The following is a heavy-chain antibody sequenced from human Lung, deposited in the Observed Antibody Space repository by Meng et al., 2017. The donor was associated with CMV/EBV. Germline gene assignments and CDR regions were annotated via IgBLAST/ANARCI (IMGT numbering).Heavy chain of an antibody. V-gene: IGHV3-23*01. CDR2: ISGSGLTT. CDR3: ARESADGGNWNYRVDY. CDR1: GFTFSPYP. D-gene: IGHD1-7*01. J-gene: IGHJ4*02. Sequence: GESLKISFAASGFTFSPYPMSWFRQAPGQGLEWVSHISGSGLTTYYADSVKGRFTISRENSKNMVDLQMNSLRVEHTALYYCARESADGGNWNYRVDYWGQGTXVTVVS.